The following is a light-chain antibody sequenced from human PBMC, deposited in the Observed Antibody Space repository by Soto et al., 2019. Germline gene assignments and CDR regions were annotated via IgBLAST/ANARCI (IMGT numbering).Light chain of an antibody. J-gene: IGKJ1*01. CDR2: GAS. CDR1: QSVSNN. V-gene: IGKV3-15*01. CDR3: QQYTNWPPWT. Sequence: EIVMTQSPATLSVSPGERATLSCRASQSVSNNLAWYQQKPGQAPRILIYGASTRATGIPARFSGSGSWTEFSLTISSLQSEDFAVYYCQQYTNWPPWTFGQGTKVEIK.